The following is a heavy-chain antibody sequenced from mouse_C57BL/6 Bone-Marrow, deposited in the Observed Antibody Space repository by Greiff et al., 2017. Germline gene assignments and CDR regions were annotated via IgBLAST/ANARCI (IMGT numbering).Heavy chain of an antibody. Sequence: QVQLQQPGAELVKPGASVKMSCKASGYTFTSYWITWVKQRPGQGLEWIGDIYPGSGSTNYNEKFKSKATLTVDTSSSTAYMQLSSLTSEDSAVYYCARSPFYCSSLYYFDYWGQGTTLTVSS. CDR1: GYTFTSYW. CDR2: IYPGSGST. V-gene: IGHV1-55*01. CDR3: ARSPFYCSSLYYFDY. J-gene: IGHJ2*01. D-gene: IGHD1-1*01.